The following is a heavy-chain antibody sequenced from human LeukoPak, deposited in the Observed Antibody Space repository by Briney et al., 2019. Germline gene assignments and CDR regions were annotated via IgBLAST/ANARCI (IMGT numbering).Heavy chain of an antibody. Sequence: GRSLRLSCAASGFTFSSYAMHWVRQAPGKGLEWVAVISYDGSNKYYADSVKGRFTISRDNSKNTLYLQMNSLRAEDTGVYYCARDGALYSSSWYWFDLWGQGTLVTVSS. CDR2: ISYDGSNK. CDR1: GFTFSSYA. D-gene: IGHD6-13*01. J-gene: IGHJ5*02. V-gene: IGHV3-30-3*01. CDR3: ARDGALYSSSWYWFDL.